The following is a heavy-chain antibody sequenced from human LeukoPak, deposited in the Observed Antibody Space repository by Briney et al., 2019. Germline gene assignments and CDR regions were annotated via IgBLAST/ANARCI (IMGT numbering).Heavy chain of an antibody. J-gene: IGHJ1*01. V-gene: IGHV3-48*04. Sequence: HPGGSLRLSCTASGFTFSTYWMSWVRQTPGKGLEWVSGFSGSGGTTYYADSVKGRFTISRDNAQKSLYLQMNSLRAEDTAVYYCARDAGEYCSGGTCHLSKYFQHWGQGALVTVSS. CDR1: GFTFSTYW. CDR2: FSGSGGTT. CDR3: ARDAGEYCSGGTCHLSKYFQH. D-gene: IGHD2-15*01.